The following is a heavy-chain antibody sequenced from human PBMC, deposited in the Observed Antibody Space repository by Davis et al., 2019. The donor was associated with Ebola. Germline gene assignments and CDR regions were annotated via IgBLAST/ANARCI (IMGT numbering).Heavy chain of an antibody. V-gene: IGHV6-1*01. CDR1: GDSVPSSGAA. Sequence: HSQTLSLTCAISGDSVPSSGAAWIWIRQSPSRGLEWLGRTYYNSKWYKDYAVSLKSRITFNPDTSKNQFSLQLNSVTPEDTAMYYCARGWLRGDMDVWGEGTTVTVSS. D-gene: IGHD5-18*01. CDR2: TYYNSKWYK. CDR3: ARGWLRGDMDV. J-gene: IGHJ6*04.